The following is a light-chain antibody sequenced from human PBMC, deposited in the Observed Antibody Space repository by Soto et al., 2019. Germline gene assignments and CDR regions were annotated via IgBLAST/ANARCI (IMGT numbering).Light chain of an antibody. Sequence: IVLAQSPDWLAVSLEGTATGRCKPTQSICFTSNNKNYLAWYQQKPGKPPKLLIYWASTRESGVPDRLSGSGSETDLTLTISSLQPEDFATYSCQHSTKWTLGNGKKLDIK. V-gene: IGKV4-1*01. CDR1: QSICFTSNNKNY. CDR2: WAS. CDR3: QHSTKWT. J-gene: IGKJ1*01.